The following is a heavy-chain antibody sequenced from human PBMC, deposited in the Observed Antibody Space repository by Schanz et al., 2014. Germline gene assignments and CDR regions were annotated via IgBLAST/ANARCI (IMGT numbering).Heavy chain of an antibody. D-gene: IGHD2-2*01. V-gene: IGHV1-69*02. CDR3: ARGTMPGTFDI. CDR1: GGTFNSYT. Sequence: VQLVQSGAEVKKPGSSMKVSCKASGGTFNSYTINWVRQAPGQGLEWMGSIIPILGIANYAQKFQGRVTITADRSTSTAYMELSSLRYEDTALYCCARGTMPGTFDIWGQGTMVTVSS. CDR2: IIPILGIA. J-gene: IGHJ3*02.